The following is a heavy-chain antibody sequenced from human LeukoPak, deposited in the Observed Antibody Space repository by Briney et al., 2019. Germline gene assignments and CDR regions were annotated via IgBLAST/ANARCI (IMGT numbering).Heavy chain of an antibody. V-gene: IGHV3-64*02. CDR1: GFTFSGYS. J-gene: IGHJ5*02. CDR3: ARQKGSGANWFDH. Sequence: GGSLRLSCAASGFTFSGYSMHWVRQAPGKGLKDVAYISGSGDGTEYTDSVKGRFTISRDNSKTTLFLQMGSLRAEDMAVYYCARQKGSGANWFDHWGQGTLVTVSS. D-gene: IGHD3-10*01. CDR2: ISGSGDGT.